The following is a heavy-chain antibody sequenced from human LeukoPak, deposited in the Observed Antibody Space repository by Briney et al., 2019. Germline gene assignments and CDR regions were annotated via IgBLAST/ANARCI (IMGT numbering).Heavy chain of an antibody. CDR2: IRYDGSNK. V-gene: IGHV3-30*02. D-gene: IGHD3-16*01. CDR1: GFTFSSYG. J-gene: IGHJ4*02. Sequence: GGSLRLSCAASGFTFSSYGMHWVRQAPGKGLEWVAYIRYDGSNKYYADSVKGRFTISRANSKNTLYLQMNSLRAEDTAAYYWAKDYDYVWGSTIYWGQGTLVSV. CDR3: AKDYDYVWGSTIY.